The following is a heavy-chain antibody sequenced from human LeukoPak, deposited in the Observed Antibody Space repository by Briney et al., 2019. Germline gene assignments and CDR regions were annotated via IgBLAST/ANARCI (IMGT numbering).Heavy chain of an antibody. CDR1: GYTFTGYY. CDR2: INPKSGGT. CDR3: ARDITIFGVGPDAFDI. V-gene: IGHV1-2*02. Sequence: ASVKVSCKASGYTFTGYYMHWVRQAPGQGLEWIGWINPKSGGTNYAQKFQGRVTITRDTSISTAYMELNRLRSDDTAVYYCARDITIFGVGPDAFDIWGQGKMVTVSS. J-gene: IGHJ3*02. D-gene: IGHD3-3*01.